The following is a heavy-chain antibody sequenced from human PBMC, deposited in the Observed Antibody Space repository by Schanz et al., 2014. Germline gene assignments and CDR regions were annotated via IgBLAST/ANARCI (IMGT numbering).Heavy chain of an antibody. CDR1: GGSVSSGGDY. J-gene: IGHJ5*02. CDR2: IYTSGST. CDR3: AREPLSGYNWFDP. V-gene: IGHV4-61*02. D-gene: IGHD6-25*01. Sequence: QVQLQESGPGLVKPSQTLSLTCTVSGGSVSSGGDYWSWIRQHPGKGLEWIGRIYTSGSTNYNPSPKSRVPKPRDTPKNHFSLKLSSVTAADTAVYYCAREPLSGYNWFDPWGQGSLVTVSS.